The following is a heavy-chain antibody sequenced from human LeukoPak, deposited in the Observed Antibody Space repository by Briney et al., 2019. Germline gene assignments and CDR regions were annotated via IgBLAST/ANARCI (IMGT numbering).Heavy chain of an antibody. D-gene: IGHD3-22*01. V-gene: IGHV4-34*01. CDR1: GGSFSGYY. J-gene: IGHJ4*02. CDR3: ARYYYDSSGSLFDY. CDR2: INHSGST. Sequence: SETLSLTCAVYGGSFSGYYWSWIRQPPGKGLEWIGEINHSGSTNYNPSLKSRVTISVDTSKNQFSLELSSVTAADTAVYYCARYYYDSSGSLFDYWGQGTLVTVSS.